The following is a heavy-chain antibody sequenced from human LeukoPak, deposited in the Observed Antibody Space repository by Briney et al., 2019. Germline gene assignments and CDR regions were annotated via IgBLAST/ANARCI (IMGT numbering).Heavy chain of an antibody. CDR1: GFSYTSYW. CDR3: VLRGNCGSARCYQGPVS. J-gene: IGHJ5*02. Sequence: ESRKMSCKGSGFSYTSYWMGWVRQMPGKGLEWMGIIYPGDSDSRYSPSFQGQVTISADKSISPAYLQWSSLKPSNTGKYYCVLRGNCGSARCYQGPVSWGQGTVVTVSS. CDR2: IYPGDSDS. V-gene: IGHV5-51*01. D-gene: IGHD2-2*01.